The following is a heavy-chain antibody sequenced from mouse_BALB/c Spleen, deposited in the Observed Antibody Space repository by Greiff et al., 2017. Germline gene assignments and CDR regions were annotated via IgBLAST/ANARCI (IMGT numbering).Heavy chain of an antibody. Sequence: EVMLVESGGGLVQPGGSRKLSCAASGFTFSSFGMHWVRQAPEKGLEWVAYISSGSSTIYYADTVKGRFTISRDNPKNTLFLQMTSLRSEDTAMYFCARRKGNVAMDYWGQGTSVTVSS. J-gene: IGHJ4*01. V-gene: IGHV5-17*02. CDR3: ARRKGNVAMDY. CDR1: GFTFSSFG. CDR2: ISSGSSTI.